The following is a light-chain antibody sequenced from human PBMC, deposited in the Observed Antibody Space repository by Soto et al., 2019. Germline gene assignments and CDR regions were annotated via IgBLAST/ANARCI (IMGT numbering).Light chain of an antibody. V-gene: IGKV1-33*01. CDR3: QQYDNCPPT. Sequence: DIKMTQSPSSLSASVGDRVTITCQASQDISNNLNWYQQNPGKAPNLLIYAASNLETGVPSRFSGSGSGTDFTCTISSLQPEDIATYYCQQYDNCPPTFGPGTKVDIK. J-gene: IGKJ3*01. CDR1: QDISNN. CDR2: AAS.